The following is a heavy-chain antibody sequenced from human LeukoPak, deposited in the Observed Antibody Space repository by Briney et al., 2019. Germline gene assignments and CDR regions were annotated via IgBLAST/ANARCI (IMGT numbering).Heavy chain of an antibody. D-gene: IGHD2-21*02. CDR3: ARAYCGGDCYLYYFDY. Sequence: GGSLRLSCAASGFTVSSNYMSWVRQAPGKGLEWVSVIYSGGSTYYADSVKGRFTISRDNSKNTLYLQMNSLRAEDTAVYYCARAYCGGDCYLYYFDYWGQGTLVTVSS. J-gene: IGHJ4*02. V-gene: IGHV3-53*01. CDR2: IYSGGST. CDR1: GFTVSSNY.